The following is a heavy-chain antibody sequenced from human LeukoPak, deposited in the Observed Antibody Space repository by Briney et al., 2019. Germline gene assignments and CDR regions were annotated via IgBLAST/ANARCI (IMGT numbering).Heavy chain of an antibody. D-gene: IGHD6-19*01. V-gene: IGHV6-1*01. CDR1: GDSVSSINGA. CDR3: ARDLGNTGWYTFDY. Sequence: SQTLSLTCAISGDSVSSINGAWNWVRQSPSRGLEWLGRTYYRSKWYDEYAESMRGRITINPDTSMNQYSLHLLYVTPEDTAVYYCARDLGNTGWYTFDYWGQGILVTVSP. CDR2: TYYRSKWYD. J-gene: IGHJ4*02.